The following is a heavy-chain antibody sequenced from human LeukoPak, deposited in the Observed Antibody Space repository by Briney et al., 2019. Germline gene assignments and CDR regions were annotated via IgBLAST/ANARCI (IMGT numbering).Heavy chain of an antibody. D-gene: IGHD3-9*01. J-gene: IGHJ4*02. CDR1: GFTFSSYS. V-gene: IGHV3-9*01. Sequence: QPGGSLRLSCAASGFTFSSYSMNWVRQAPGKGLEWVSGINWNGGFITYADSVKGRFTISRDSAKNSLYLEMNSLRGEDTAFYYCAKDISPRRYYDWPTSDFDFWGQGTLVTVSS. CDR2: INWNGGFI. CDR3: AKDISPRRYYDWPTSDFDF.